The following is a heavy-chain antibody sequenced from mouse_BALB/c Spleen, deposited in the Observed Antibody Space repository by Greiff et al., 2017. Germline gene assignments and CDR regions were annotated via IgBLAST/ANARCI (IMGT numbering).Heavy chain of an antibody. Sequence: EVQRVESGPGLVKPSQSLSLTCTVTGYSITSDYAWNWIRQFPGNKLEWMGYISYSGSTSYNPSLKSRISITRDTSKNQFFLQLNSVTTEDTATYYCARSPSGALDYWGQGTTLTVSS. V-gene: IGHV3-2*02. CDR3: ARSPSGALDY. CDR2: ISYSGST. D-gene: IGHD6-1*01. CDR1: GYSITSDYA. J-gene: IGHJ2*01.